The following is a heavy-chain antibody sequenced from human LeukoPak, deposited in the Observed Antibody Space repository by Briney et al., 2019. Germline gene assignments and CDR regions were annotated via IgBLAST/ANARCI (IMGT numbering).Heavy chain of an antibody. D-gene: IGHD2-15*01. CDR1: GDSIKSSGYY. J-gene: IGHJ4*02. V-gene: IGHV4-39*07. Sequence: SETLSLTCSVSGDSIKSSGYYWAWIRQSPGMGLEWIGSVSYRGGTYNNPSLKTRITMSVDSSKNQFSLRLSSVTAADTAVYYCARDSRYCSGGNCHSRFDYWGQGILVIVSS. CDR3: ARDSRYCSGGNCHSRFDY. CDR2: VSYRGGT.